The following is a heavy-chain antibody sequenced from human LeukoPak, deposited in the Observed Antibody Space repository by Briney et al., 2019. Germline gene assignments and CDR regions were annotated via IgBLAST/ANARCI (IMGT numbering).Heavy chain of an antibody. CDR2: MNPNSGNT. CDR3: ARDIYDSSGDAFDI. J-gene: IGHJ3*02. CDR1: GYTFTSYD. D-gene: IGHD3-22*01. Sequence: ASVKVSCKASGYTFTSYDINWVRQATGQGLEWMGWMNPNSGNTGYAQKFQGRVTMTRDTSISTAYMELSRLRSDDTAVYYCARDIYDSSGDAFDIWGQGTMVTVSS. V-gene: IGHV1-8*01.